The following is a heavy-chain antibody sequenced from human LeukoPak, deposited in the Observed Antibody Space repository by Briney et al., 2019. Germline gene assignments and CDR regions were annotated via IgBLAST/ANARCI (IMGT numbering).Heavy chain of an antibody. V-gene: IGHV4-59*08. CDR2: IFYSGST. CDR1: GASISDYY. D-gene: IGHD1-26*01. J-gene: IGHJ4*02. Sequence: SETLCLTCTVSGASISDYYWSWIRQPPGKGLEWIGYIFYSGSTNYNPSLKSRVTISVDTSKNQLSLKLSSVTAADTAVYYCARLTYSGSYSYYFDHWGQGTPVTVSS. CDR3: ARLTYSGSYSYYFDH.